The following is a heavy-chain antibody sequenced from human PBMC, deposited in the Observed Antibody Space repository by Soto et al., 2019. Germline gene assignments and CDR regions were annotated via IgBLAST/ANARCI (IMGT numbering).Heavy chain of an antibody. V-gene: IGHV3-30-3*01. CDR2: TSYDGSNK. CDR3: AREMVAPSDNDYGLDV. D-gene: IGHD2-15*01. J-gene: IGHJ6*02. Sequence: QVQLVESGGGVVQPGRSLRLSCAASGFSFSIYAIHWVRQAPGKGLEWVVVTSYDGSNKYYADSVEGRFTISRDNSKNTLNLQMNRLRPEDTAVYFCAREMVAPSDNDYGLDVWGQGTTVTVSS. CDR1: GFSFSIYA.